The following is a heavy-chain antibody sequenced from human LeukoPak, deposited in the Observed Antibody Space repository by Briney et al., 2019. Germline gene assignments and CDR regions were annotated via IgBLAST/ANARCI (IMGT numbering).Heavy chain of an antibody. V-gene: IGHV1-2*02. CDR3: ASQHCGGDCTSSFDY. J-gene: IGHJ4*02. CDR1: GYTFTGYY. CDR2: INPNSGGT. Sequence: ASVKVSCKASGYTFTGYYMHWVRQAPGQGLEWMGWINPNSGGTNYAQKFQGRVTMTRDTSISTAYMELSRLRSDDTAVYYCASQHCGGDCTSSFDYWGQGTLVTVSS. D-gene: IGHD2-21*02.